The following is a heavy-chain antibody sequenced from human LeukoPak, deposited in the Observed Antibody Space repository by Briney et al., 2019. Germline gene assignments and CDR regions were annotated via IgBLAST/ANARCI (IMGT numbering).Heavy chain of an antibody. J-gene: IGHJ4*02. V-gene: IGHV1-2*04. CDR2: INPNSGGT. CDR3: ARVGYYYDSSGYYLFDY. CDR1: GYTFTGYY. Sequence: ASVKVSCKASGYTFTGYYMHWVRQAPGQGLEWMGWINPNSGGTNYAQKFQGWVTMTRDTSISTAYMKLSRLRSDDTAVYYCARVGYYYDSSGYYLFDYWGQGTLVTVSS. D-gene: IGHD3-22*01.